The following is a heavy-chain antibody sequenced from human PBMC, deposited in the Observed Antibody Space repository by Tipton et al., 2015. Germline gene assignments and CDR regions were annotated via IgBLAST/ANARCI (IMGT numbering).Heavy chain of an antibody. Sequence: SLRLSCAASQFTFMSCTMAWVRLPPGRGLEWVSSITSDSSQTSYADSVKGRFTISRDNAKRALYLQLSDLKVDDTAVYYCAREGRPITDIRGAFLGQNWYDPWGQGTLVSVS. CDR1: QFTFMSCT. J-gene: IGHJ5*02. CDR3: AREGRPITDIRGAFLGQNWYDP. V-gene: IGHV3-21*04. CDR2: ITSDSSQT. D-gene: IGHD3-10*01.